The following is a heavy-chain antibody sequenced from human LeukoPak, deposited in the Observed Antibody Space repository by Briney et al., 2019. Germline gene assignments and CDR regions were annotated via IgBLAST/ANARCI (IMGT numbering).Heavy chain of an antibody. CDR2: ISSSSSYI. D-gene: IGHD3-22*01. CDR1: GFTFSSYS. CDR3: AREQDTYYYDSSGHDAFDI. J-gene: IGHJ3*02. V-gene: IGHV3-21*01. Sequence: PGGSLRLSCAASGFTFSSYSMNWVRQAPGKGLEWVSSISSSSSYIYYADSVKGRFTISRDNAKNSLYLQMNSLRAEDTAAYYCAREQDTYYYDSSGHDAFDIWGQGTMVTVSS.